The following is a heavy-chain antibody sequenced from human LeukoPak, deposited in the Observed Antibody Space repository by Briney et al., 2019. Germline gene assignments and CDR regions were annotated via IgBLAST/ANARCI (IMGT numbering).Heavy chain of an antibody. CDR1: GFTFCSYG. D-gene: IGHD2-2*01. CDR2: IRYDGSNK. V-gene: IGHV3-30*02. CDR3: AKDAPPYCSSTSCFGY. Sequence: GGSLSLSCAASGFTFCSYGMNWVRQAPGKGLEWVSFIRYDGSNKYYADSVKGRFTISRDNSKNTLYLQMNSLRAEDTAVYYCAKDAPPYCSSTSCFGYWGQGTLVTVSS. J-gene: IGHJ4*02.